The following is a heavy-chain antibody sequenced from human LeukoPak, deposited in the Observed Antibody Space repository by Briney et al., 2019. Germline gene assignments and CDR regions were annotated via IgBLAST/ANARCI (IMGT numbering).Heavy chain of an antibody. Sequence: GGSLRLSCAASGFTFSSYAMSWVRQAPGKGLERVSAISGSGGSTYYADSVKGRFTISRDNSKNTLYLQMNSLRAEDTAVYYCAKETVWFGELGPSYNWFDPWGQGTLVTVSS. CDR1: GFTFSSYA. D-gene: IGHD3-10*01. J-gene: IGHJ5*02. CDR3: AKETVWFGELGPSYNWFDP. CDR2: ISGSGGST. V-gene: IGHV3-23*01.